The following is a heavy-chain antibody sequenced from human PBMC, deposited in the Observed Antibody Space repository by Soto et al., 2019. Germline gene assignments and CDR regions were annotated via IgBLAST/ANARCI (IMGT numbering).Heavy chain of an antibody. V-gene: IGHV4-39*01. CDR2: IYYSGST. D-gene: IGHD3-16*01. Sequence: QLQLQESGPGLVKPSETLSLTCTVSGGSISSSSYYWGWIRQPPGKGLEWIGSIYYSGSTYYNPSLKSRVTMAVDTSKNRFSLKLGCVTAADTAVYCWAGLSGGRYYFDYWGQGTLVTVSS. CDR1: GGSISSSSYY. CDR3: AGLSGGRYYFDY. J-gene: IGHJ4*02.